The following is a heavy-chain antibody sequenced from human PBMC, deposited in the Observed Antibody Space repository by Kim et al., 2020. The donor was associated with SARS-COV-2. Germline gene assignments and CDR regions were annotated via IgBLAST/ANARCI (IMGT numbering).Heavy chain of an antibody. J-gene: IGHJ2*01. CDR1: GFTFSGYV. D-gene: IGHD2-8*02. Sequence: GGSLRLSCAASGFTFSGYVMSWVRQAPGKGLEWVSYINGGSTSIFYADSVKGRFTISRDNAKNSLYLEMNSLRDEDTAVYYCARVRTGGHIDLWGRGTLVTVSS. CDR3: ARVRTGGHIDL. CDR2: INGGSTSI. V-gene: IGHV3-48*02.